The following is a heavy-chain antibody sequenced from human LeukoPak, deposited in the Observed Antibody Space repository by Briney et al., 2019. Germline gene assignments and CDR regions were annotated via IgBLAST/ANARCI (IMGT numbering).Heavy chain of an antibody. CDR1: GFTFSSYA. J-gene: IGHJ3*02. CDR3: ARDTVYYGSGSYYDAFDI. Sequence: GGSLRLSCAASGFTFSSYAMHWVRQAPGKGLEWVAVISYDGSNKYYADSVKGRFTNSRDNSKNTLYLQMNSLRAEDTAVYYCARDTVYYGSGSYYDAFDIWGQGTMVTVSS. V-gene: IGHV3-30-3*01. CDR2: ISYDGSNK. D-gene: IGHD3-10*01.